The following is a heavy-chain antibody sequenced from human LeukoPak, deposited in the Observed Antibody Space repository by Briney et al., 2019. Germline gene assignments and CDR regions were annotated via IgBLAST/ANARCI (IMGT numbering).Heavy chain of an antibody. V-gene: IGHV3-74*01. Sequence: PGGPLRLSCAASGFTFSSYWMHWVRQAPGKGLVWVSRINSDGSSTSYADSVKGRFTISRDNAKNSLYLQMNSLRAEDTAVYYCARDFERGYSYGSFDYWGQGTLVTVSS. CDR1: GFTFSSYW. D-gene: IGHD5-18*01. CDR3: ARDFERGYSYGSFDY. CDR2: INSDGSST. J-gene: IGHJ4*02.